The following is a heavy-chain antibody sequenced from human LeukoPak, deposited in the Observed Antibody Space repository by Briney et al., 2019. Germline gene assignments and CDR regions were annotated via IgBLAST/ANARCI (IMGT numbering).Heavy chain of an antibody. Sequence: SQTLSLTCTVSSGSISSGSYYWSWIRQPAGKGLEWIGRIYTRGSTTYNPSLKSRVTISVDTSKNQFSLKLSSVTGADTAVYYCAGGRGEEYSSGWYKRNYFDNWGQGIRVTVSS. V-gene: IGHV4-61*02. J-gene: IGHJ4*02. D-gene: IGHD6-19*01. CDR2: IYTRGST. CDR3: AGGRGEEYSSGWYKRNYFDN. CDR1: SGSISSGSYY.